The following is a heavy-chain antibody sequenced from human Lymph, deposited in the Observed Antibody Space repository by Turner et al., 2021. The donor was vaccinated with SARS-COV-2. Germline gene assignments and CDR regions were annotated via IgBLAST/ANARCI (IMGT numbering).Heavy chain of an antibody. J-gene: IGHJ4*02. Sequence: EVQLVQSVSEVKKPGESLKFSCNDSGYSFPTYCIGWVRQMPGKGLEWMGIIYPGDSDTRYSPSFQGQVTISADKSISTAYLQWSSLKASDTAMYYCARLPIARGYSGYDFYYFDYWGQGTLVTVSS. CDR2: IYPGDSDT. D-gene: IGHD5-12*01. CDR3: ARLPIARGYSGYDFYYFDY. CDR1: GYSFPTYC. V-gene: IGHV5-51*01.